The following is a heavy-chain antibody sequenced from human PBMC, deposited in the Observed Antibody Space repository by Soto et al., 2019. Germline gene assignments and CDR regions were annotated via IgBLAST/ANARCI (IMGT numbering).Heavy chain of an antibody. Sequence: QVQLQESGPGLVKPSETLSLTCTVSGGSFSNHNWSWFRQPPGKGLEWIGYIYYNGNTNYNPSLKSRVTMSVDTSRNQISLKLTTVTAADTAVYYCTRANWYSEYWGQGTLVTVSS. J-gene: IGHJ4*02. CDR2: IYYNGNT. CDR1: GGSFSNHN. V-gene: IGHV4-59*11. D-gene: IGHD7-27*01. CDR3: TRANWYSEY.